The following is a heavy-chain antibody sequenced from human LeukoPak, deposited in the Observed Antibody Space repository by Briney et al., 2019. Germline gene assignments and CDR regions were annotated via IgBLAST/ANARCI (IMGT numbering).Heavy chain of an antibody. CDR1: GFTFSYYA. CDR2: ISNDGSKK. J-gene: IGHJ6*02. CDR3: AKDRSPTGSYYGMDV. V-gene: IGHV3-30*18. Sequence: GGSLRLSCAASGFTFSYYAMRWVRQAPGKGLEWVAVISNDGSKKFYIDSVKGRFTVSSDRSTDTLYLQMNSLRPEDTAVYYCAKDRSPTGSYYGMDVWGQGTTVIVSS. D-gene: IGHD1-1*01.